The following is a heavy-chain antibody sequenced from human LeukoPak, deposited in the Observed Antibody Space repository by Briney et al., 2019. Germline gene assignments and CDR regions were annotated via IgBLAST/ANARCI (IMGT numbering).Heavy chain of an antibody. CDR2: IWYDGSNK. J-gene: IGHJ6*02. CDR3: AILGGGPLTYYYYGMDV. V-gene: IGHV3-33*01. D-gene: IGHD3-16*01. Sequence: GGSLRLSCAASGFTFSSYGMHWVRQAPGKGLEWVAVIWYDGSNKYYADSVKGRFTISRDNSNNTLYLQMNSLRAEDTAVYYCAILGGGPLTYYYYGMDVWGQGTTVTVSS. CDR1: GFTFSSYG.